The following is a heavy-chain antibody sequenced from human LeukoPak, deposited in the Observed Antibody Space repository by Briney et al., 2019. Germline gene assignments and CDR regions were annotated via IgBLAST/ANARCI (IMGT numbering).Heavy chain of an antibody. D-gene: IGHD6-19*01. V-gene: IGHV3-74*01. Sequence: GGSLRLSCAASGFTFSKYWMLWVRQAPGKGLGSVSRINTDGTVTTYADSVKGRFTVSRDNADNTMFLQMNSVRDEDTAVYYCATKQWLAPPPDSWGQGTPVTVSS. CDR3: ATKQWLAPPPDS. CDR1: GFTFSKYW. J-gene: IGHJ4*02. CDR2: INTDGTVT.